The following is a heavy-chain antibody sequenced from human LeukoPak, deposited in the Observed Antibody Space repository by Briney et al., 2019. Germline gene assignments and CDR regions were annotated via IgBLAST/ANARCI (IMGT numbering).Heavy chain of an antibody. Sequence: PSQTLSLTCTVSGGSISSGSYYWSWIRQPAGNGLEWIGRIYTSGSPSHNPSLKSRVTISVDTSKNQFSLKLSSVTAADTAVYYCARGAYDFWSGSPPDYWGQGTLVTVSS. V-gene: IGHV4-61*02. CDR1: GGSISSGSYY. CDR2: IYTSGSP. J-gene: IGHJ4*02. CDR3: ARGAYDFWSGSPPDY. D-gene: IGHD3-3*01.